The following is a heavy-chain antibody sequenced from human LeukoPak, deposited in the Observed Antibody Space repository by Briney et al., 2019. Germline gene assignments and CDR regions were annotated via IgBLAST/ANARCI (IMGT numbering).Heavy chain of an antibody. CDR1: GCNFTNYW. J-gene: IGHJ4*02. CDR2: IYPGDSDT. V-gene: IGHV5-51*01. CDR3: ARPGTARGFDY. Sequence: GASLQISCEGSGCNFTNYWIGWVRQLPGKGLEWMGIIYPGDSDTRYSPSFQGQVTISADRSSSTAYLQWSSLEASDTAMYYCARPGTARGFDYWGQGTLVTVSS. D-gene: IGHD1-14*01.